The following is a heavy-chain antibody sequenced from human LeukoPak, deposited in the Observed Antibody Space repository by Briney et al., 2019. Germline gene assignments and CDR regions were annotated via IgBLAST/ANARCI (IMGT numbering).Heavy chain of an antibody. V-gene: IGHV4-38-2*01. J-gene: IGHJ4*02. CDR3: ARHYSNYVHFDY. CDR2: IYHSGST. D-gene: IGHD4-11*01. Sequence: KPSETLSLTCAVSDFSISSGYYWGWIRQPPGKGLEWIGSIYHSGSTYYNPSLKSRVTMSVDTSKNQFSLKLSSATAADTAVYYCARHYSNYVHFDYWGQGTLVTVSS. CDR1: DFSISSGYY.